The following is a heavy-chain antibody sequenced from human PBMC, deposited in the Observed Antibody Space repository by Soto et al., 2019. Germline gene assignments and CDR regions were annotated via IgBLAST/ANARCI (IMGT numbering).Heavy chain of an antibody. CDR3: ASYPGGY. J-gene: IGHJ4*02. D-gene: IGHD3-10*01. V-gene: IGHV4-59*01. CDR1: GGSINSYY. Sequence: PSETLSLTCTVSGGSINSYYWNWIRQPPGKGLEWIGYIYYSGSTNYNPSLKSRVTISVDTSKNQFSLKLSSVTAADTAVYYCASYPGGYWGQGTLVTVS. CDR2: IYYSGST.